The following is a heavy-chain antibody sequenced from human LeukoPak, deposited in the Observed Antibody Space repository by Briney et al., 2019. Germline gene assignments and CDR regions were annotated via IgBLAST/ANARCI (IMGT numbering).Heavy chain of an antibody. CDR2: MNPNSGNT. CDR3: ARVWSFSSSDYYYYMDV. Sequence: ASVKVSCKASGYTFTSYDINWVRQATGQGLEWMGWMNPNSGNTGYAQKFQGRVTITADESTSTAYMELSSLRSEDTAVYYCARVWSFSSSDYYYYMDVWGKGTTVTVSS. V-gene: IGHV1-8*01. D-gene: IGHD6-6*01. J-gene: IGHJ6*03. CDR1: GYTFTSYD.